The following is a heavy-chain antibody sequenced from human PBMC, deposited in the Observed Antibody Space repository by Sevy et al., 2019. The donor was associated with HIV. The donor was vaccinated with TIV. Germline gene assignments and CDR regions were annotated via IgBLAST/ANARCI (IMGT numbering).Heavy chain of an antibody. CDR1: GFSFNTYT. CDR3: ARSGGSYDYGMDV. V-gene: IGHV3-21*01. J-gene: IGHJ6*02. Sequence: GGSLRLSCAASGFSFNTYTFYWVRQAPGEGLEWISSISSSGVYEYYADSVRGRFTISRDNAKNSLYLQMNSLRAEDTAVYYCARSGGSYDYGMDVWGQGTTVTVSS. CDR2: ISSSGVYE. D-gene: IGHD1-26*01.